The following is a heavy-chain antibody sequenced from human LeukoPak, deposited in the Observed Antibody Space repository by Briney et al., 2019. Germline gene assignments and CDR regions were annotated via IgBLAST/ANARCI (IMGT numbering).Heavy chain of an antibody. V-gene: IGHV3-11*01. J-gene: IGHJ5*02. CDR2: ISSSGSTI. CDR1: GFTFSDYY. Sequence: GGSLRLSCAGPGFTFSDYYVSWIRQAPGKGLEWVSYISSSGSTIYYADSVKGRFTISRDNAKSSLYLQMNSLRAEDTAVYYCARSSSSYLFAYNWFDPWGQGTLVTVSS. D-gene: IGHD6-6*01. CDR3: ARSSSSYLFAYNWFDP.